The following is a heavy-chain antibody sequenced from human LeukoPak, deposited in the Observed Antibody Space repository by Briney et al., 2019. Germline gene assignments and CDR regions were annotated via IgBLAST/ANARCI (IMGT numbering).Heavy chain of an antibody. Sequence: GGSLRLSCAASGFTFSSYAMSWVRQAPGKVPGWVSAISGSGGSTYYADSVKGRFTISRDNSKNTLYLQMNSLRAEDTAVYYCAKAQIFGVVIIPGGFDYWGQGTLVTVSS. CDR3: AKAQIFGVVIIPGGFDY. CDR2: ISGSGGST. D-gene: IGHD3-3*01. V-gene: IGHV3-23*01. J-gene: IGHJ4*02. CDR1: GFTFSSYA.